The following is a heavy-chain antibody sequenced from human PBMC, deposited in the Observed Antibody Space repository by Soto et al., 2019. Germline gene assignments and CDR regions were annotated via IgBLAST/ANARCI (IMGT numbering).Heavy chain of an antibody. CDR3: ARMAASGRGWDV. CDR1: GFTFSSYW. J-gene: IGHJ6*02. D-gene: IGHD3-10*01. Sequence: EVQLVESGGGLVQPGGSLRLSCVDSGFTFSSYWMSWVRQAPVKGLEWVGNIKQDGSEENYADSVKGRFTISRDNAKNSMYLQMNSLRGEDTAVYYCARMAASGRGWDVWGQGTTVVVSS. CDR2: IKQDGSEE. V-gene: IGHV3-7*01.